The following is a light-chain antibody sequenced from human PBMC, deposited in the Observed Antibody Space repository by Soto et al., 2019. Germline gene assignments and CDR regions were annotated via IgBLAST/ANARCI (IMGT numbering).Light chain of an antibody. V-gene: IGKV1-5*03. CDR2: KAS. J-gene: IGKJ2*01. CDR1: QSISRW. CDR3: QQYNSYPYT. Sequence: DIQMTQSPSTLSASVGDRVTITCRASQSISRWLARYQQKPGKAPKLLIYKASSLESGVPSRFSGSGSGTEFTLTISSLQPDDFATYYCQQYNSYPYTFGQGTKVDIK.